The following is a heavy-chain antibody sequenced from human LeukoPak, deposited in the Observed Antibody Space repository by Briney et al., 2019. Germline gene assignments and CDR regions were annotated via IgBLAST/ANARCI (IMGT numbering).Heavy chain of an antibody. J-gene: IGHJ5*02. V-gene: IGHV3-30-3*01. CDR1: GFTFSSYA. D-gene: IGHD3-10*01. Sequence: GGSLRLSCAAPGFTFSSYAMHWVRQAPGKGLEWVAVISYDGSNKYYADSVKGRFTISRDNSKNTLYLQMNSLRAEDTAVYYCARSLLWFGRNWFDPWGQGTLVTVSS. CDR3: ARSLLWFGRNWFDP. CDR2: ISYDGSNK.